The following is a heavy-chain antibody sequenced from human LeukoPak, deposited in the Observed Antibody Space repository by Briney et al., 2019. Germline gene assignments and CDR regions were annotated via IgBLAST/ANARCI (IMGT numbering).Heavy chain of an antibody. D-gene: IGHD3-10*01. V-gene: IGHV1-2*02. CDR2: INPNSGGT. J-gene: IGHJ3*02. CDR1: GYTFTSYG. CDR3: ARDTMVRGPDAFDI. Sequence: ASVKVSCKASGYTFTSYGISWVRQAPGQGLEWMGWINPNSGGTNYAQKFQGRVTMTRDTSISTAYMELSRLRSDDTAVYYCARDTMVRGPDAFDIWGQGTMVTVSS.